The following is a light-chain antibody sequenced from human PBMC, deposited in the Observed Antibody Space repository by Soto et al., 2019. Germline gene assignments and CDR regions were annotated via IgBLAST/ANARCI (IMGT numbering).Light chain of an antibody. CDR3: QEYRSPPFT. Sequence: DIQMTQSPSSLSASVGDTVTITCRASQGISNSLAWYQQKPGQVPDLLIYAASTLPSGVPSRFSGSGSGADFTLTISSREPEDVSTDYCQEYRSPPFTCGRGTKIDI. CDR2: AAS. J-gene: IGKJ3*01. CDR1: QGISNS. V-gene: IGKV1-27*01.